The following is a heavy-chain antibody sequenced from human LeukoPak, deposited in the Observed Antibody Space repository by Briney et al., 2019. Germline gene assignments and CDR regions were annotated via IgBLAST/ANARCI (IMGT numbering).Heavy chain of an antibody. CDR2: ISSTGDRT. Sequence: GGSLRLSCAASGISFSTYAMSWVRQAPGKGLEWVSTISSTGDRTCYADSVKGRFTISRDNSKNTLYLQMNSLRAEDTAMYYCAKNSGSTALWGQGTLVTVSS. D-gene: IGHD1-26*01. CDR3: AKNSGSTAL. V-gene: IGHV3-23*01. J-gene: IGHJ4*02. CDR1: GISFSTYA.